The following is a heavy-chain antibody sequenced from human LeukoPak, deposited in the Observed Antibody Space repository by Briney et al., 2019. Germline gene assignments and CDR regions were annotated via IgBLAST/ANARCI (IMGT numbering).Heavy chain of an antibody. Sequence: GGSLRLSCEASGFTFGSFAMSWVRQAPGKGLEWLSGISASGHYIYNADSVKGRFTISRDNSKNTLYIEMNRLRAEDTAVYYCARDGSWGDYQFYFYMDVWGKGTTVTVSS. V-gene: IGHV3-23*01. CDR2: ISASGHYI. D-gene: IGHD2-2*01. CDR3: ARDGSWGDYQFYFYMDV. CDR1: GFTFGSFA. J-gene: IGHJ6*03.